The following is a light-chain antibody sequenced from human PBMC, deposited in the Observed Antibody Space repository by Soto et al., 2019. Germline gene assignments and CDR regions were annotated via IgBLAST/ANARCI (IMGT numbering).Light chain of an antibody. J-gene: IGKJ4*01. CDR3: QQRFSWPPT. CDR1: QSVSRY. V-gene: IGKV3-11*01. CDR2: DTS. Sequence: EIGLTQTPATLSLSPGDRATLSCRASQSVSRYLAWYPQKPGQAPRLLIHDTSTRATGVPDTFSGSGSGTEFTLTISSLEPEDSAMYECQQRFSWPPTFGGR.